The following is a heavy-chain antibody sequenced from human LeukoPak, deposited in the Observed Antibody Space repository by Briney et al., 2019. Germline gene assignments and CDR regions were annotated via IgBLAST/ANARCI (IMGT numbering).Heavy chain of an antibody. CDR2: IYYSGST. J-gene: IGHJ4*02. D-gene: IGHD5-18*01. CDR1: GGSISSSSYY. V-gene: IGHV4-39*01. Sequence: SETLSLTCTVSGGSISSSSYYWGWIRQPPGKGLEWIGSIYYSGSTYYNPSLKSRVTISVDTSKNQFSLKLSSVTAADTAVYYCARQSQKYSYGFCYFDYWGQGTLVTVSS. CDR3: ARQSQKYSYGFCYFDY.